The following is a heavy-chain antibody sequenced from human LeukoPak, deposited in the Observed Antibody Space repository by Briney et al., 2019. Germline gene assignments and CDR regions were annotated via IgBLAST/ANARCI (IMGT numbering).Heavy chain of an antibody. Sequence: PGGSLRLSCAASGFTFSSYWMSWVRQAPGKGLEWVANIKQDGSEKYYVDSVKGRFTIPRDNAKNSLYLQMNSLRAEDTAVYYCARDGDYGDYYFDYWGQGTLVTVSS. J-gene: IGHJ4*02. CDR2: IKQDGSEK. D-gene: IGHD4-17*01. CDR1: GFTFSSYW. CDR3: ARDGDYGDYYFDY. V-gene: IGHV3-7*01.